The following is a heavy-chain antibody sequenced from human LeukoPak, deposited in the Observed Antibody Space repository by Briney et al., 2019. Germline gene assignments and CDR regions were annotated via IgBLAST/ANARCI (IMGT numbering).Heavy chain of an antibody. CDR1: GGSFSGYY. CDR2: INHSGST. V-gene: IGHV4-34*01. J-gene: IGHJ4*02. Sequence: SETLSLTCAVYGGSFSGYYWSWIRQPPGKGLEWIGEINHSGSTNYNPSLKSRVTISVDTSKNQFSLKLSSVTAADTAVYYCASTDYGDYYFDYWGQGTLVTVSS. CDR3: ASTDYGDYYFDY. D-gene: IGHD4-17*01.